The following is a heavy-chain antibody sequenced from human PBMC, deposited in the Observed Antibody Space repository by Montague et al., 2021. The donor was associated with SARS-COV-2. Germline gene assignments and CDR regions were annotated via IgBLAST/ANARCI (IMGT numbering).Heavy chain of an antibody. CDR1: GGSISSYY. Sequence: SETLSLTCSVSGGSISSYYWSWIRQSPVKGPVWIWYIFHICITDXXPSLKSRVTISVDMSKNQFSLQLNSVTAADSAVYYCARTEDNWNDWFDPWGQGTLVTVSS. CDR2: IFHICIT. J-gene: IGHJ5*02. CDR3: ARTEDNWNDWFDP. D-gene: IGHD1-20*01. V-gene: IGHV4-59*13.